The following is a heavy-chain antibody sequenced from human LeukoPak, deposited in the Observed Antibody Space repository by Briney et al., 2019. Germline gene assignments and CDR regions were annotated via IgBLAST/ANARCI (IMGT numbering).Heavy chain of an antibody. CDR3: AKDRRWLQAFDY. Sequence: GRSLRLSCAASGFTFSSYGLHWVRQAPGKGLEWVAVISYDGSNKYYADSVKGRFTISRDNSKNTLYLQMNSLRAEDTAVYYCAKDRRWLQAFDYWGQGTLVTVSS. J-gene: IGHJ4*02. CDR1: GFTFSSYG. D-gene: IGHD5-24*01. V-gene: IGHV3-30*18. CDR2: ISYDGSNK.